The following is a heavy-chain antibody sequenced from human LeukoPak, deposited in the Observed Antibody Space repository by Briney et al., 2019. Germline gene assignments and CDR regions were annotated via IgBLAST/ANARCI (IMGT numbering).Heavy chain of an antibody. CDR2: IYYSGST. D-gene: IGHD3-10*01. V-gene: IGHV4-30-4*08. J-gene: IGHJ5*02. CDR1: GGSISSGDYY. CDR3: ARDEDSAYGSGSYLS. Sequence: SQTLSLTCTVSGGSISSGDYYWSWIRQPPGKGLEWIGYIYYSGSTYYNPSLKSRVTISVDTSKNQYSLKLSSVTAADTAVYYCARDEDSAYGSGSYLSWGQGTLVTVSS.